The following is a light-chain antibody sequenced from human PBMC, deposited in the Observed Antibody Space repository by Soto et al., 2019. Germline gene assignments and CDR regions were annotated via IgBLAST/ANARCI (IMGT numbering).Light chain of an antibody. CDR1: QSVRSNF. CDR3: QRYDSFRT. V-gene: IGKV3-20*01. CDR2: GAS. Sequence: EIVLTQSPGTLSLSPGESDTISCRASQSVRSNFLAWYQQKPGQAPRLLIYGASNRATGIPDRFSGSGSGTDFTLTITRLEPEDFAMYYCQRYDSFRTFGQGTKVEIK. J-gene: IGKJ1*01.